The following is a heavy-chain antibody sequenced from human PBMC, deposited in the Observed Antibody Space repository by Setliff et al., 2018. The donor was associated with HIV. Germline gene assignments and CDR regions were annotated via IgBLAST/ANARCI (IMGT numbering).Heavy chain of an antibody. Sequence: ASVKVSCKASGYTFAAHPIHWVRQAPGQRLEWMGWINVALVKTKYSQRLQGRVTISSDASANTVYMELSSLRSEDTAVYYCAREHDSLTGYSFDFWGQGTLVTVSS. D-gene: IGHD3-9*01. V-gene: IGHV1-3*01. CDR2: INVALVKT. J-gene: IGHJ4*02. CDR3: AREHDSLTGYSFDF. CDR1: GYTFAAHP.